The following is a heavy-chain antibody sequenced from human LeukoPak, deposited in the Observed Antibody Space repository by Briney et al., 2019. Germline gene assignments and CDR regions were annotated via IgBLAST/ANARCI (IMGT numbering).Heavy chain of an antibody. J-gene: IGHJ4*02. CDR1: GGSISGYY. D-gene: IGHD3-10*01. CDR3: ARHRFGSFGSGSSSYYFDY. CDR2: IFYSGST. Sequence: SETLSLTCTVSGGSISGYYWSWIRQPPGKGLEWVGYIFYSGSTNHNPSLKSRVTISVDRSKNQFSLRLSSVTAADTAFYYCARHRFGSFGSGSSSYYFDYWGQGTLVTVSS. V-gene: IGHV4-59*08.